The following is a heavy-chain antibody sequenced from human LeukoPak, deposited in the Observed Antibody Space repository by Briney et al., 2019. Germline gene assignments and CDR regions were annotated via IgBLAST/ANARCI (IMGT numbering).Heavy chain of an antibody. CDR2: IYHSGST. CDR3: ARVDGD. V-gene: IGHV4-30-2*01. CDR1: GGSISSGGYS. D-gene: IGHD4-17*01. Sequence: SETLSPTCAVSGGSISSGGYSWSWIRQPPGKGLEWIGYIYHSGSTYYNPSLKSRVTISVDTSKNQFSLKLSSVTAADTAMYYCARVDGDWGQGTLVTVSS. J-gene: IGHJ4*02.